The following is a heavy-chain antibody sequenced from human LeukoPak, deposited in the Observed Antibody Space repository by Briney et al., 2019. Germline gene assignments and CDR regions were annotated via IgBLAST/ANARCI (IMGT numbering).Heavy chain of an antibody. Sequence: SETLSLTCTVSGGSISSSSYYWAWIRQPPGKGLEWIGSIHYSGSTYYNPSLQSRVTISIDTSKNQFSLKLRFVTAADTAVYYCARVDRYAGFDYWGQGTLVTVSS. CDR1: GGSISSSSYY. CDR2: IHYSGST. D-gene: IGHD1-1*01. CDR3: ARVDRYAGFDY. V-gene: IGHV4-39*07. J-gene: IGHJ4*02.